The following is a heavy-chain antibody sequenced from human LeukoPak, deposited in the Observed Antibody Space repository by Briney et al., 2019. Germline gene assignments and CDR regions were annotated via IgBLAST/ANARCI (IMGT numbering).Heavy chain of an antibody. CDR1: GFTFSDHG. J-gene: IGHJ4*02. V-gene: IGHV3-33*06. CDR2: IWYNGSKK. D-gene: IGHD3-10*01. Sequence: GGSLRLSCAASGFTFSDHGMHWVRQAPGKGLEWVAIIWYNGSKKYYAESVEGRFTISRDNSENTLCLQMNSLRAEDTAVYYCAKRDSSGSYPYYFDSWGQGTLVTVSS. CDR3: AKRDSSGSYPYYFDS.